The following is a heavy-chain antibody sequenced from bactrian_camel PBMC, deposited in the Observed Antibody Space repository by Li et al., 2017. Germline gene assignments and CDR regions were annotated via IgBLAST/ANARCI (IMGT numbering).Heavy chain of an antibody. CDR1: PYTATIR. J-gene: IGHJ6*01. CDR2: IRTGYPFTS. D-gene: IGHD4*01. V-gene: IGHV3S68*01. CDR3: AMSFQLSYLGSDERAYDS. Sequence: VQLVESGGGSVQEGGSQRLTCTISPYTATIRLGWFRQAPGKERETVASIRTGYPFTSDYHASVEGRFTISQDNAKNAVYLQMDSLQPEDTAMYFCAMSFQLSYLGSDERAYDSWGQGTQVTVS.